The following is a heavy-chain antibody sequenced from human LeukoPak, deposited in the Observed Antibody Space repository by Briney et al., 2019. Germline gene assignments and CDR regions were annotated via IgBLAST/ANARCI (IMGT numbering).Heavy chain of an antibody. J-gene: IGHJ3*02. V-gene: IGHV1-46*01. CDR3: ARGEWELSYGAFDI. CDR1: GGTFSSYA. Sequence: GASVKVSCKASGGTFSSYAISWVRQAPGQGLEWMGIINPSGGSTSYAQKFQGRVTMTRDMSTSTVYMELSSLRSEDTAVYYCARGEWELSYGAFDIWGQGTMVTVSS. D-gene: IGHD1-26*01. CDR2: INPSGGST.